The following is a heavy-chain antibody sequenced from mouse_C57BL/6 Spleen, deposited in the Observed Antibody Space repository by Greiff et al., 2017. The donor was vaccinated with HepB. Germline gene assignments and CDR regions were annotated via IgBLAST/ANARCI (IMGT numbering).Heavy chain of an antibody. CDR1: GYTFTSYW. V-gene: IGHV1-69*01. Sequence: VQLQQPGAELVMPGASVKLSCKASGYTFTSYWMHWVKQRPGQGLEWIGEIDPSDSYTNYNQKFKGKSTLTVDKSSSTAYMQLSSLTSEDSAVYYCARPSYYSNYYYAMDYWGQGTSVTVSS. CDR2: IDPSDSYT. J-gene: IGHJ4*01. CDR3: ARPSYYSNYYYAMDY. D-gene: IGHD2-5*01.